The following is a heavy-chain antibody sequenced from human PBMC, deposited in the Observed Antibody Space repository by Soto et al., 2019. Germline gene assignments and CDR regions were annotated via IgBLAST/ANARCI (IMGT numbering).Heavy chain of an antibody. CDR2: ISSSGGST. CDR3: AKEAGRDGYNVDY. CDR1: GFSFSDAW. Sequence: LRLSCAASGFSFSDAWLSWVCQAPGKGLEWVSSISSSGGSTYYADSVKGRFTISRDNSKNTLYLQMNSLRAEDTAVYYCAKEAGRDGYNVDYWGQGTLVTVSS. J-gene: IGHJ4*02. D-gene: IGHD5-18*01. V-gene: IGHV3-23*01.